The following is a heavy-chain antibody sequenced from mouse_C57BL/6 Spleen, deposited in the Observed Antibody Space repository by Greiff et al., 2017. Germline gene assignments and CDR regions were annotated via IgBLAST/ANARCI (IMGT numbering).Heavy chain of an antibody. CDR1: GYTFTSYW. J-gene: IGHJ2*01. D-gene: IGHD4-1*01. CDR2: IDPSDSET. V-gene: IGHV1-52*01. CDR3: ARAWDVGDYFDY. Sequence: QVQLQQPGAELVRPGSSVKLSCKASGYTFTSYWMHWVKQRPIQGLEWIGNIDPSDSETHYNQKFKDKATLTVDKSSSTAYMQLSSLTSEDSAVYYCARAWDVGDYFDYWGQGTTLTVSS.